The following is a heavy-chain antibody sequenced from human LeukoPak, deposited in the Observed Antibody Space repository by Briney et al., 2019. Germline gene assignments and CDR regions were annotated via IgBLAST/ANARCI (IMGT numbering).Heavy chain of an antibody. CDR2: ISGSGGST. Sequence: GGSLRLSCAASGFTFDDYGMSWVRQAPGKGLEWVSAISGSGGSTYYADSVKGRFTISRDNSKNTLYLQMNSLRAEDTAVYYCAKDTSSSSYFDYWGQGTLVTVSS. V-gene: IGHV3-23*01. CDR3: AKDTSSSSYFDY. CDR1: GFTFDDYG. D-gene: IGHD6-6*01. J-gene: IGHJ4*02.